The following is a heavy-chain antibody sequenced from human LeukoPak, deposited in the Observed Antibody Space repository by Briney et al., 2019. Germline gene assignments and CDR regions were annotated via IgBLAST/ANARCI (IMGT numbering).Heavy chain of an antibody. J-gene: IGHJ5*02. V-gene: IGHV3-21*01. CDR3: AKGSVAGRQRAPPKEWFDP. Sequence: GGSLRLSCAASGFTFSSYRMNWVRQAPGKGLEWVSSISSSSSYIYYADSVKGRFTISRDNAKNSLYLQMNSLRAEDTAVYYCAKGSVAGRQRAPPKEWFDPWGQGTLVTVSS. CDR2: ISSSSSYI. CDR1: GFTFSSYR. D-gene: IGHD6-6*01.